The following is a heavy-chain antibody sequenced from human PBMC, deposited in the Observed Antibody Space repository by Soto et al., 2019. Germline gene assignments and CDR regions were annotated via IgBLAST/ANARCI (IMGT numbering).Heavy chain of an antibody. Sequence: EVQLVESGGGSVQPGGSLRLSCAASGFMFSSFAMNWVRQAPGKGLEWVSYISSTGTTTYYADSVKGRFTISRDNAKNSLYLQMNSLRDEDTAVYYCARDYYYDSSGYPANWGQGTLVTVSS. CDR1: GFMFSSFA. CDR3: ARDYYYDSSGYPAN. J-gene: IGHJ4*02. D-gene: IGHD3-22*01. V-gene: IGHV3-48*02. CDR2: ISSTGTTT.